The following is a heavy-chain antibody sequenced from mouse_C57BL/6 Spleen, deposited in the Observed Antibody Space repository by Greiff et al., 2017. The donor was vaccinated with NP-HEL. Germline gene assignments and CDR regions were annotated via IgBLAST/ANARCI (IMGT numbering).Heavy chain of an antibody. V-gene: IGHV1-20*01. CDR2: INPYNGDT. J-gene: IGHJ2*01. CDR3: ARTTVVATGDY. D-gene: IGHD1-1*01. Sequence: VQLKESGPELVKPGDSVKISCKASGYSFTGYFMNWVMQSHGKSLEWIGRINPYNGDTFYNQKFKGKATLTVDKSSSTAHMELRSLTSEDSAVYYCARTTVVATGDYWGQGTTLTVSS. CDR1: GYSFTGYF.